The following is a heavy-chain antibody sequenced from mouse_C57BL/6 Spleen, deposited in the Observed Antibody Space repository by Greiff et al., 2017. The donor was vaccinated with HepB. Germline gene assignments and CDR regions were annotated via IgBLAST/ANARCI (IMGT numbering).Heavy chain of an antibody. Sequence: ESGPGLVKPSQSLSLTCSVTGYSFTSGYYWNWIRQFPGNKLEWMGYISYDGSNNYNPSLKNRISITRDTSKNQFFLKLNSVTTEDTATYYCARGGTTVVDYFDYWGQGTTLTVSS. V-gene: IGHV3-6*01. J-gene: IGHJ2*01. CDR3: ARGGTTVVDYFDY. CDR1: GYSFTSGYY. D-gene: IGHD1-1*01. CDR2: ISYDGSN.